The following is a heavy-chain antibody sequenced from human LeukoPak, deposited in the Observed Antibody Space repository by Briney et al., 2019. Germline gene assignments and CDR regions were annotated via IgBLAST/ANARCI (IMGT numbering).Heavy chain of an antibody. J-gene: IGHJ5*02. Sequence: SETLSLTCTVSGGSIGSDYWTWIRQPPGKGLEYIGYIYYTGGTNYNPSLKSRVTISVDTSKNQFSLKLSSVTAADTAVYYCARMGRGLLWFGEFDPWGQGTLVTVSS. CDR1: GGSIGSDY. CDR3: ARMGRGLLWFGEFDP. CDR2: IYYTGGT. D-gene: IGHD3-10*01. V-gene: IGHV4-59*08.